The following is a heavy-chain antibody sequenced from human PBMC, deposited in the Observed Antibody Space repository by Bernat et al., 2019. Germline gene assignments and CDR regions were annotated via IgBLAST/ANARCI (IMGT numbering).Heavy chain of an antibody. CDR2: ISYDGSNK. CDR1: GFTFSSYG. Sequence: QVQLVESGGGVVQPGRSLRLSCAASGFTFSSYGMHWVRQAPGKGLEWVAVISYDGSNKYYADSVKGRFTISRDNSKNTLYLQMNSLRAEDTAVYYCAKATTRARRIVVVPPDYWGQGTLVTVSS. CDR3: AKATTRARRIVVVPPDY. J-gene: IGHJ4*02. D-gene: IGHD3-22*01. V-gene: IGHV3-30*18.